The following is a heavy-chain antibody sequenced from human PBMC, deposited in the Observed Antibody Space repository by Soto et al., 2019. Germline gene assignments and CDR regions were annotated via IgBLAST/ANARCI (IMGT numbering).Heavy chain of an antibody. CDR2: ISYDGSNK. CDR1: GFTFSSYA. CDR3: ARPRGTDWLLWYYFDY. Sequence: GGSLRLSCAASGFTFSSYAMHWVRQAPGKGLEWVAVISYDGSNKYYADSVKGRFTISRDNSKNTLYLQMNSLRAEDTAVYYCARPRGTDWLLWYYFDYWGQGTLVTVSS. D-gene: IGHD3-9*01. J-gene: IGHJ4*02. V-gene: IGHV3-30-3*01.